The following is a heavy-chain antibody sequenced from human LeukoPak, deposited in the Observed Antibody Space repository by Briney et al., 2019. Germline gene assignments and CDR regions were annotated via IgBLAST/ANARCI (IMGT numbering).Heavy chain of an antibody. D-gene: IGHD2-2*01. V-gene: IGHV3-20*04. CDR3: AKGDIVVPAAIDY. J-gene: IGHJ4*02. Sequence: GGSLRLSCATSGFTFSSYVMNWVRLAPGKGLEWVSGIDRNGDSTGYADSVEGRFTISRDNAKNSLYLQMNSLRAEDTAVYYCAKGDIVVPAAIDYWGQGTLVTVSS. CDR2: IDRNGDST. CDR1: GFTFSSYV.